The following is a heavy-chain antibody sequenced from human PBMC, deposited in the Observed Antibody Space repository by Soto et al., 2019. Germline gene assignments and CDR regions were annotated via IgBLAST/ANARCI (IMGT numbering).Heavy chain of an antibody. V-gene: IGHV3-21*01. CDR3: ARGPRKDYGDYVLYYYYGMDV. J-gene: IGHJ6*02. D-gene: IGHD4-17*01. CDR2: IGGSSSSS. Sequence: EVQLVESGGGLVKPGGSLRLSGAASGFTSSDYRMNWVRRAPGKGLVGFSSIGGSSSSSYYADSVEGRFTISRDNARNALFLQMNSLRVEDTGVYYCARGPRKDYGDYVLYYYYGMDVWGQGTTVTVSS. CDR1: GFTSSDYR.